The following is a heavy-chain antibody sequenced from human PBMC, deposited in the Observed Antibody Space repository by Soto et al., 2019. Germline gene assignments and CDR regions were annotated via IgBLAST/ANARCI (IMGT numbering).Heavy chain of an antibody. CDR1: GETVSSGYYY. J-gene: IGHJ4*02. D-gene: IGHD2-15*01. CDR3: ARVVRCTRSGCYYLAMDV. V-gene: IGHV4-61*01. Sequence: SETLSLTCSVSGETVSSGYYYWTWIRQPPGKGLEWIGSILSSGRTNYNPSLKSRVSMSVDTSKNQFSLRLTSVGAADTAIYFCARVVRCTRSGCYYLAMDVWGQGTLVTVSS. CDR2: ILSSGRT.